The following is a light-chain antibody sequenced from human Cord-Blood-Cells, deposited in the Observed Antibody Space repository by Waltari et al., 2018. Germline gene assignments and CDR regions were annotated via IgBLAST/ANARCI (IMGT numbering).Light chain of an antibody. CDR2: EVS. J-gene: IGLJ3*02. CDR3: SSYAGSNRV. CDR1: SSDAGGYNY. V-gene: IGLV2-8*01. Sequence: QSALTQPPSASGSPGQSVTTSCTGTSSDAGGYNYVSWYQQHPGKAPKLMIYEVSKRPSGVPDRFSGSKSGNTASLTVSGLQAEDEADYYCSSYAGSNRVFGGGTKLTVL.